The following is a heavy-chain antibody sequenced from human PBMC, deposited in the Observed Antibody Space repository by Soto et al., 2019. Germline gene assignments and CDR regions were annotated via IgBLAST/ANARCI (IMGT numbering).Heavy chain of an antibody. CDR2: IDPSDSYT. CDR3: ARQGGDCSRTSCLLRNYYYYYGMDV. J-gene: IGHJ6*02. V-gene: IGHV5-10-1*01. D-gene: IGHD2-2*01. CDR1: GYSFTSYW. Sequence: ESLKISCKGSGYSFTSYWISWVRQMPGKGLEWMGRIDPSDSYTNYSPSFQGHVTISADKSISTAYLQWSSLKASDTAMYYCARQGGDCSRTSCLLRNYYYYYGMDVWGQGTTVTVSS.